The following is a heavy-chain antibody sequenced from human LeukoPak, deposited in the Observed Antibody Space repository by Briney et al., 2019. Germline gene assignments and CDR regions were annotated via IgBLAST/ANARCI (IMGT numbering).Heavy chain of an antibody. D-gene: IGHD3-10*01. Sequence: SETLSLTCTVSGGSISSGSHYWGWIRQPPGKGLEWIGNIYYSGITDYNPSLKSRVTISIDTSKNQFSLNLSSVTAADTAVYYCARVPPWFMDVWGQGTTITVSS. CDR1: GGSISSGSHY. CDR3: ARVPPWFMDV. CDR2: IYYSGIT. V-gene: IGHV4-39*07. J-gene: IGHJ6*02.